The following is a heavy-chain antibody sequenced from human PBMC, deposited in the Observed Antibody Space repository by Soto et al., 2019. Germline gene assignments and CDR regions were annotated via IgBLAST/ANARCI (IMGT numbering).Heavy chain of an antibody. J-gene: IGHJ5*02. CDR3: VRRHVSATGIDWFDP. CDR2: INAANGDT. V-gene: IGHV1-3*01. CDR1: GYPFTSYG. D-gene: IGHD6-13*01. Sequence: ASVKVSCKASGYPFTSYGIHWVRQAPGQRLEWMGWINAANGDTKYSPKFQGRVTITRDTSASTAYMELSSLRSEDTAVYYCVRRHVSATGIDWFDPWGQGTLVTVPS.